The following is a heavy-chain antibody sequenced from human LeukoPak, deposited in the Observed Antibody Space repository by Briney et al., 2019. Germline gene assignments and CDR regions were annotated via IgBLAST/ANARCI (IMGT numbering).Heavy chain of an antibody. V-gene: IGHV1-46*01. Sequence: ASVKVSCKASGYTFTSYYMHWVRQAPGQGLEWMGIINPSGGSTNYAQKLQGRVTMTTDTSTSTAYMELRSLRSDDTAVYYCARCATMIVVALGYWGQGTLVTVSS. CDR3: ARCATMIVVALGY. CDR1: GYTFTSYY. CDR2: INPSGGST. J-gene: IGHJ4*02. D-gene: IGHD3-22*01.